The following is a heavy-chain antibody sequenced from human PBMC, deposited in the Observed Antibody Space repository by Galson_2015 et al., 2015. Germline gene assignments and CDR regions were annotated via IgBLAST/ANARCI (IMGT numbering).Heavy chain of an antibody. D-gene: IGHD3-10*01. CDR2: INPSGGST. CDR3: ARVKFSITMVRGVEGVFDY. J-gene: IGHJ4*02. V-gene: IGHV1-46*01. Sequence: SVKVSCKASGYTFTSYYMHWVRQAPGQGLEWMGIINPSGGSTSYAQKFQGRVTMTRDTSTSTVYMELSSLRSEDTAVYYCARVKFSITMVRGVEGVFDYWGQASLGTVSS. CDR1: GYTFTSYY.